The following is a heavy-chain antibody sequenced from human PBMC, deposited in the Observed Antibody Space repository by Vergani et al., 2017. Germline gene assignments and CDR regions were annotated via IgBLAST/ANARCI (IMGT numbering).Heavy chain of an antibody. J-gene: IGHJ6*02. V-gene: IGHV3-30*18. Sequence: QVQLVESGGGVVQPGRSLRLSCAASGFTFSSYGMHWVRQAPGKGLEGVAVISYDGSNKYYADSVKGRFTISRDNSKNTLYLQMNSLRAEDTAVYYCAKDPSSPTVTSDYYYYCMDVWGQGTTVTVSS. D-gene: IGHD4-11*01. CDR2: ISYDGSNK. CDR1: GFTFSSYG. CDR3: AKDPSSPTVTSDYYYYCMDV.